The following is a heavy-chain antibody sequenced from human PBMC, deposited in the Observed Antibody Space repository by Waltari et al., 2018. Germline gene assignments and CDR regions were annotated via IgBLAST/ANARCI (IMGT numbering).Heavy chain of an antibody. Sequence: QVQLVQSGAEVKKPGASVKISCKTSEYTFTSSYVHWVRQAPGQGLEWMGIINPSGGSTSYAQKFQGRGTMTRETSTSTVYMELSSLRSEDTAVYYCASDTGALWMDVWGQGTTVTVSS. CDR2: INPSGGST. CDR1: EYTFTSSY. CDR3: ASDTGALWMDV. D-gene: IGHD2-21*01. J-gene: IGHJ6*02. V-gene: IGHV1-46*01.